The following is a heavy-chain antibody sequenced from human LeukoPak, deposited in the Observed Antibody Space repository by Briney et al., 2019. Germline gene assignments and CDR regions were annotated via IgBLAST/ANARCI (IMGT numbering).Heavy chain of an antibody. J-gene: IGHJ4*02. V-gene: IGHV1-2*02. Sequence: GASVKVSCKASGYTFTGYCMHWVRQAPGQGLEWMGWINPNSGGTNYAQKLQGRVTMTTDTSTSTAYMELRSLRSDDTAVYYCARDFAPDYGDYDLPGIAVAGGTGSNDYWGQGTLVNVS. CDR2: INPNSGGT. D-gene: IGHD6-19*01. CDR3: ARDFAPDYGDYDLPGIAVAGGTGSNDY. CDR1: GYTFTGYC.